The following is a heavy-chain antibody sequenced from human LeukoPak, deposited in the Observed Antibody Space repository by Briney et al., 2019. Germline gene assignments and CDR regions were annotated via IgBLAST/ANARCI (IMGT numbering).Heavy chain of an antibody. CDR3: ARGLGAVADDNWFDP. V-gene: IGHV1-8*01. CDR2: MNPNSGNT. Sequence: ASVKVSCKASGYTFTSYDINWVRQATGQGLEWMGWMNPNSGNTGYAQKLQGRVTMTTDTSTSTAYMELRSLRSDDTAVYYCARGLGAVADDNWFDPWGQGTLVTVSS. D-gene: IGHD6-19*01. CDR1: GYTFTSYD. J-gene: IGHJ5*02.